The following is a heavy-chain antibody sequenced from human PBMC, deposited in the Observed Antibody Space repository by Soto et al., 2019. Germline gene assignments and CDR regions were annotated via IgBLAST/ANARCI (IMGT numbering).Heavy chain of an antibody. V-gene: IGHV3-23*01. J-gene: IGHJ4*02. CDR1: GFTFSSYT. D-gene: IGHD5-12*01. Sequence: GGSLRLSCAASGFTFSSYTMSWVRQAPGKGLEWVSAISGSGGNTHYADSVKGRFTISRDNSKNTLYLQMNSLRADDTALYYCAKASSGYDYYFDYWGQGTLVTVSS. CDR3: AKASSGYDYYFDY. CDR2: ISGSGGNT.